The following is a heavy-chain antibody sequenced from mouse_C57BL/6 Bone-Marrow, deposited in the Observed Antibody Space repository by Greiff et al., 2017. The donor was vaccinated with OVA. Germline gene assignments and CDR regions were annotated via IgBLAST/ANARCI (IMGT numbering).Heavy chain of an antibody. J-gene: IGHJ1*03. Sequence: VKLQQSGAELLKPGASVKLSCKATGYTFTGYWIEWVKQRPGHGLEWIGEILPGSGSTNYNEKFKGKATFTADTSSNTAYMQLSSLTTEDSAIYYCAREKSLLDYGGWYFDVWGTGTTVTVSS. V-gene: IGHV1-9*01. D-gene: IGHD1-1*01. CDR3: AREKSLLDYGGWYFDV. CDR2: ILPGSGST. CDR1: GYTFTGYW.